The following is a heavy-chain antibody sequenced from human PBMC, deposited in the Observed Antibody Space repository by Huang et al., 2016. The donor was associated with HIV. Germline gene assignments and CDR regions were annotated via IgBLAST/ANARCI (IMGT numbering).Heavy chain of an antibody. CDR3: ARQPAFCGGDCYYFDY. CDR2: IYPGDSNT. D-gene: IGHD2-21*02. J-gene: IGHJ4*02. CDR1: GYSFTSHW. Sequence: EVQLVQSRAEVKKPGESLKISCRGSGYSFTSHWIGWVRQMPGKGPEWRGIIYPGDSNTKYSPSFEGQVTISADKSISAAYLQWTSLKASDTAMYYCARQPAFCGGDCYYFDYWGRGTLVTVSS. V-gene: IGHV5-51*01.